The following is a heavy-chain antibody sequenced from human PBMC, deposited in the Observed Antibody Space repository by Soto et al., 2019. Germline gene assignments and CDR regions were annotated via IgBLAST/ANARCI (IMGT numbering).Heavy chain of an antibody. CDR3: ARDLYGDYIFDY. Sequence: EVQLVESGGGLVQPGGSLRLSCAASGFTFSSYSMNWVRQAPGKGLEWVSYISSVSSTIYYADSVKGRFTISRDNAKNSMYLQMNILGAEDTAVYYCARDLYGDYIFDYWGQGTLVTVSS. CDR1: GFTFSSYS. D-gene: IGHD4-17*01. J-gene: IGHJ4*02. CDR2: ISSVSSTI. V-gene: IGHV3-48*01.